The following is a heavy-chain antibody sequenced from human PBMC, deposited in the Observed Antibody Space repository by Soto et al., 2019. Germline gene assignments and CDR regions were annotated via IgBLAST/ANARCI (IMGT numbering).Heavy chain of an antibody. D-gene: IGHD5-18*01. CDR3: ARASTARGGIQLWWYYYYGMDV. J-gene: IGHJ6*02. CDR2: IYYSGST. CDR1: GGSISSYY. Sequence: SETLSLTCTVSGGSISSYYWSWIRQPPGKGLEWIGYIYYSGSTNYNPSLKSRVTISVDTSKNQFSLKLSSVTAADTAVHYCARASTARGGIQLWWYYYYGMDVWGQGTTVTVSS. V-gene: IGHV4-59*01.